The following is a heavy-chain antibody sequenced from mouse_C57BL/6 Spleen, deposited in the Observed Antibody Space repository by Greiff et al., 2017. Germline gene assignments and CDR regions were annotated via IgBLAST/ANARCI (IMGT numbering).Heavy chain of an antibody. CDR2: IYPGDGDT. CDR3: ARWGYSNYPYWYFDV. Sequence: QVQLKQSGPELVKPGASVKISCKASGYAFSSSWMNWVKQRPGKGLEWIGRIYPGDGDTNYNGKFKGKATLTADKSSSTAYMQLSSLTSEDSAVYFCARWGYSNYPYWYFDVWGTGTTVTVSS. D-gene: IGHD2-5*01. V-gene: IGHV1-82*01. CDR1: GYAFSSSW. J-gene: IGHJ1*03.